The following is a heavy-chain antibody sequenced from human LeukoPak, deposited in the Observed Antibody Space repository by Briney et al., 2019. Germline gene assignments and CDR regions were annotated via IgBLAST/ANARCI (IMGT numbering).Heavy chain of an antibody. J-gene: IGHJ3*02. Sequence: GGSLRLSCAASGFTFSSYAMHWVRQAPGKGLEWVAVISYDGSNKYYADSVKGRFTISRDNSKNTLYLQMNSLRAEDTAVYYCARDGRNEDAFDIWGQGTMVTVSS. D-gene: IGHD1-1*01. CDR1: GFTFSSYA. CDR3: ARDGRNEDAFDI. CDR2: ISYDGSNK. V-gene: IGHV3-30*14.